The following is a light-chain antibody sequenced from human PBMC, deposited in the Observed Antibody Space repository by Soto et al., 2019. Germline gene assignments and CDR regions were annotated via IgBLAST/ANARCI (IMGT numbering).Light chain of an antibody. J-gene: IGLJ1*01. CDR2: GVT. CDR1: SSDIGGHDD. Sequence: QSALTQPASVSGSPGQSITISCTGTSSDIGGHDDVSWYQQHPGKVPKLLIYGVTDRPSGVSNRFSGSKSGNVASLTISGRQADDEADYYCCSYTSDLTPYVFGTGTKLTVL. V-gene: IGLV2-14*03. CDR3: CSYTSDLTPYV.